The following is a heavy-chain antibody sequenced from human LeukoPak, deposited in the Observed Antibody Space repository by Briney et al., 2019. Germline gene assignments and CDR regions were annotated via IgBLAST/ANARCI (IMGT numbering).Heavy chain of an antibody. D-gene: IGHD6-6*01. J-gene: IGHJ4*02. Sequence: ASVKVSCKASGYTFTSYAISWVRQAPGQGLEWMGGIIPIFGTVNYAQKFQGRVTITADESTSTAYMELSSLRSEDTAVYYYASPAYSSSSDHFDYWGQGTLVTVSS. CDR2: IIPIFGTV. V-gene: IGHV1-69*13. CDR1: GYTFTSYA. CDR3: ASPAYSSSSDHFDY.